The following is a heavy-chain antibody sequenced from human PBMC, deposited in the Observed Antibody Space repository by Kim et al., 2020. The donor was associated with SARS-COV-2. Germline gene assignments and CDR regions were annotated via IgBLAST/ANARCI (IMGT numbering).Heavy chain of an antibody. CDR2: INAGNGNT. V-gene: IGHV1-3*01. CDR3: ARELGYCSSTSCYGDYYYGMDV. D-gene: IGHD2-2*01. J-gene: IGHJ6*02. Sequence: ASVKVSCKASGYTFTSYAMHWVRQAPGQRLEWMGWINAGNGNTKYSQKFQGRVTITRDTSASTAYMELSSLRSEDTAVYYCARELGYCSSTSCYGDYYYGMDVWGQGTTVTVSS. CDR1: GYTFTSYA.